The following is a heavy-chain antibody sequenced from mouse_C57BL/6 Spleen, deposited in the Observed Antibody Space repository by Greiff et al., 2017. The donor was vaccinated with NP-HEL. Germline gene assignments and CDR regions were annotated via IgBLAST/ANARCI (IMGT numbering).Heavy chain of an antibody. J-gene: IGHJ2*01. CDR3: ARGLLLDY. CDR2: ISDGGSYT. Sequence: EVKLVESGGGLVKPGGSLKLSCAASGFTFSSYAMSWVRQTPEKRLEWVATISDGGSYTYYPDNVKGRFTISRDNAKNNLYLQMSHLKSEDTAMYYCARGLLLDYWGQGTTLTGSS. CDR1: GFTFSSYA. D-gene: IGHD2-3*01. V-gene: IGHV5-4*03.